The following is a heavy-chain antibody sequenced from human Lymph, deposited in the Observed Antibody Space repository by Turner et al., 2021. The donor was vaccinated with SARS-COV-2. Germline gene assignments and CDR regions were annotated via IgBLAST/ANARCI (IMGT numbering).Heavy chain of an antibody. D-gene: IGHD2-15*01. V-gene: IGHV1-24*01. Sequence: QVQLVQSGAEVKKPGASMEVSCKVSGYTLPELSMHWVRQAPGKGLEWVEGFDPEDGETIYAQKFQGRVTMTEETSTDTAYMELSSLRSEDTAVYYCATVLCSGGSCYYYGMDVWGQGTTVTVSS. CDR3: ATVLCSGGSCYYYGMDV. J-gene: IGHJ6*02. CDR1: GYTLPELS. CDR2: FDPEDGET.